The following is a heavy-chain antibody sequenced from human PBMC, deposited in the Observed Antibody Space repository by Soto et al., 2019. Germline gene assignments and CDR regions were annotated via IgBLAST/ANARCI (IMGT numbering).Heavy chain of an antibody. CDR1: GASMSTSY. CDR3: ARDREGPYYYYMDV. Sequence: SETLSLTCTVSGASMSTSYWSWIRQSSQRGLEWIGYIHHTGSTSSHPALRRRVTMSVDTSKNQISLKLTSVTAEDTAVYFCARDREGPYYYYMDVWGKGTTVPVSS. V-gene: IGHV4-59*01. J-gene: IGHJ6*03. CDR2: IHHTGST.